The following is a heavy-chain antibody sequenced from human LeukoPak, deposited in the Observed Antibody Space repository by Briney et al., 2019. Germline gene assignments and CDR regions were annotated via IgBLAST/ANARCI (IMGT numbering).Heavy chain of an antibody. CDR2: ISAYNGNT. CDR3: ARGGGSGSYQDWFDP. CDR1: GYTFTSYG. Sequence: ASVKVSCTASGYTFTSYGISWVRQAPGQGLEWMGWISAYNGNTNYAQKLQGRVTMTTDTSTSTAYMELRSLRSDDTAVYYCARGGGSGSYQDWFDPWGQGTLVTVSS. V-gene: IGHV1-18*01. D-gene: IGHD3-10*01. J-gene: IGHJ5*02.